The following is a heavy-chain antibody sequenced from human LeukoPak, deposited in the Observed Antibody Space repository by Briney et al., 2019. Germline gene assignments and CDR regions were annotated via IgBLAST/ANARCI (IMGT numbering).Heavy chain of an antibody. CDR2: IYYSGST. Sequence: SETLSLTCTVSGGSISSSSYYWGWIRQPPGKGLEWIGSIYYSGSTHYNPSLKSRVTISVDTSKNQFSLKLSSVTAADTAVYYCARHGAMAPPFDYWGQGTLVTVSS. CDR3: ARHGAMAPPFDY. J-gene: IGHJ4*02. CDR1: GGSISSSSYY. D-gene: IGHD5-18*01. V-gene: IGHV4-39*01.